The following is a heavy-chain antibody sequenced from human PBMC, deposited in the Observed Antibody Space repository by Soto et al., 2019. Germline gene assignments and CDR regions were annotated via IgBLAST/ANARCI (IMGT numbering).Heavy chain of an antibody. V-gene: IGHV3-23*01. CDR3: AKEYSSGWYYFDY. Sequence: GGSLRLSCAASGFTSSSYAMSWVRQAPGKGLEWVSTISGSDGSTYYADSVKGRFTISRDNSKNTLYLQMNSLRAEDTAVYYCAKEYSSGWYYFDYWGQGTLVTVSS. CDR2: ISGSDGST. D-gene: IGHD6-19*01. J-gene: IGHJ4*02. CDR1: GFTSSSYA.